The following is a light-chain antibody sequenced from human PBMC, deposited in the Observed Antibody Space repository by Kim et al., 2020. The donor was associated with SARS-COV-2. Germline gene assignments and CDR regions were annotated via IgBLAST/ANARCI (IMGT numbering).Light chain of an antibody. CDR3: LQHNTYPIT. J-gene: IGKJ5*01. Sequence: DIQLTQSPSFLSASLGDRVTIACRASQDISNHLAWYQQKPGKAPELLIYAASTLKPGVPSRFSGSGSGTEFTLTISSLQPEDFATYFCLQHNTYPITFGQGTRLEIK. V-gene: IGKV1-9*01. CDR2: AAS. CDR1: QDISNH.